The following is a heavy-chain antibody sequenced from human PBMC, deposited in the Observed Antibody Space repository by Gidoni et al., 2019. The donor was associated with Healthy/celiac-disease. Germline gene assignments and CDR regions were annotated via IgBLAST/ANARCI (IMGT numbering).Heavy chain of an antibody. Sequence: QVQLVQSGAEVKTPGSSVKVSCKASGGTFRSYAISWVRQAPGQGLEWMGGIIPIFGTANYAKKFQGRVTITADESTSTAYMELSSLRSEDTAVYYCARVNNGYCTNGVCPAFDYWGQGTLVTVSS. CDR1: GGTFRSYA. CDR2: IIPIFGTA. V-gene: IGHV1-69*01. D-gene: IGHD2-8*01. CDR3: ARVNNGYCTNGVCPAFDY. J-gene: IGHJ4*02.